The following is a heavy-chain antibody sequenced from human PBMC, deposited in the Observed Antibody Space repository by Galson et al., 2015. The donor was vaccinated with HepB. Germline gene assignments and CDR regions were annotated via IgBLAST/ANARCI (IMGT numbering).Heavy chain of an antibody. CDR2: INHSGST. CDR1: GGSLRGYY. CDR3: ASYDSSSLGFDY. D-gene: IGHD3-22*01. V-gene: IGHV4-34*01. J-gene: IGHJ4*02. Sequence: SETLSLTCAVYGGSLRGYYWSWIRQPPGKGLEWIGEINHSGSTNYNPSLKSRVTISVDTSKNQFSLKLSSVTAADTAVYYCASYDSSSLGFDYWGQGTLVTVSS.